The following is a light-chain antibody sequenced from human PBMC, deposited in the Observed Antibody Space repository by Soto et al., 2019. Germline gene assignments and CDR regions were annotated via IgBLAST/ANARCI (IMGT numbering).Light chain of an antibody. CDR3: QQSYSTPRLT. CDR2: AAS. Sequence: DIQMTQSPSSLSASVGDRVTITCRASQSISSNLHWYQQQPGKAPKLLIYAASSFQSGVPSTFSGSGSGTDFTLTISSLQPEDCATYYCQQSYSTPRLTFGGGNKVEIK. J-gene: IGKJ4*01. CDR1: QSISSN. V-gene: IGKV1-39*01.